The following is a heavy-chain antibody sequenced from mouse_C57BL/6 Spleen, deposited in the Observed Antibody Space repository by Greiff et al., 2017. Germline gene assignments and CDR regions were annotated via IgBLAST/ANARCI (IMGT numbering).Heavy chain of an antibody. CDR3: ARGDYGSSPYYYAMDD. V-gene: IGHV1-47*01. CDR1: GYTFTTYP. Sequence: VQLQQSGAELVKPGASVKMSCKASGYTFTTYPIEWMKQNHGKSLEWIGNFHPYNDDTKYNEKFKGKATLTVEKSSSTVYLELSRLTSDDSAVYYCARGDYGSSPYYYAMDDWGQGTSVTVSS. CDR2: FHPYNDDT. D-gene: IGHD1-1*01. J-gene: IGHJ4*01.